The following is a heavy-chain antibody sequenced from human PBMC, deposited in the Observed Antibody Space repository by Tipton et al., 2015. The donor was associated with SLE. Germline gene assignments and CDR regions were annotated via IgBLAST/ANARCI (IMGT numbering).Heavy chain of an antibody. CDR3: ARISVDTTMAQRVDYGMDV. V-gene: IGHV4-61*01. Sequence: TLSLTCTVSGGSISSGSEYWTWIRQPPGKGLEWIGSIFYTGSTTYNPSLKSRLTMSVATPKNQFSLKLTSVTAADTAVYYCARISVDTTMAQRVDYGMDVWGQGTTVTVSS. D-gene: IGHD5-18*01. CDR2: IFYTGST. J-gene: IGHJ6*02. CDR1: GGSISSGSEY.